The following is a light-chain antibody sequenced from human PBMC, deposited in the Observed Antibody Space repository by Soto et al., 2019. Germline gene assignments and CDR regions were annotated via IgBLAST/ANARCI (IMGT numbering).Light chain of an antibody. CDR1: QSVSTK. CDR2: GAS. V-gene: IGKV3D-15*01. CDR3: QQYNNWRYT. Sequence: MVMTQSPATLSVSPGERATLSCRASQSVSTKLAWYQQKPGQAPRLLIYGASTRATGIPARFSGSGSGTDFTLTISSLQSEDFAVYYCQQYNNWRYTFGPGTRVDIK. J-gene: IGKJ3*01.